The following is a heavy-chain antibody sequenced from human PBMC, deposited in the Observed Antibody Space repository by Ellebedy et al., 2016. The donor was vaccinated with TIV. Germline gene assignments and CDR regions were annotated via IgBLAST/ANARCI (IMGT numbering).Heavy chain of an antibody. J-gene: IGHJ6*02. CDR1: GYTFTSYY. CDR2: INPTAGST. Sequence: AASVKVSCKASGYTFTSYYMHWVRQAPGQGLEWMGIINPTAGSTSSAQKFQGRVTMTSDTSTRTVYMELSSRRSEDTAVYYWARAPSVDPHMDVWGQGTTVTVSS. V-gene: IGHV1-46*01. D-gene: IGHD6-19*01. CDR3: ARAPSVDPHMDV.